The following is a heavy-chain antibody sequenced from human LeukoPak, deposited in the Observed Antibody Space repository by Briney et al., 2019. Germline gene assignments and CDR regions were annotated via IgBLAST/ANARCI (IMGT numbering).Heavy chain of an antibody. D-gene: IGHD2-15*01. CDR3: ARDSSGGYCSGGSCYSLHDAFDI. V-gene: IGHV3-48*03. Sequence: GGSLRLSCAASGFTFSSYEMNWVRQAPGKGLEWVSYISSSGSTIYYADSVKGRFTISRDNAKNSLYLQMNSLRAEDTAVYYCARDSSGGYCSGGSCYSLHDAFDIWGQGTMVTVSS. J-gene: IGHJ3*02. CDR1: GFTFSSYE. CDR2: ISSSGSTI.